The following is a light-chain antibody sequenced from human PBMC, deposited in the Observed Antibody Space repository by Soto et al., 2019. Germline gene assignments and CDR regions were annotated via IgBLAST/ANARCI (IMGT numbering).Light chain of an antibody. CDR3: CSYAGSSIVV. J-gene: IGLJ2*01. V-gene: IGLV2-23*01. CDR1: SSDVGSYNL. CDR2: EGS. Sequence: QSVLTQPASVSGSPGQSITISCTGTSSDVGSYNLVSWYQQHPGKAPKLMIYEGSKRPSGVSNRFSGSKSGNTASLTISGXQAEDEADYYCCSYAGSSIVVFGGGTQLTVL.